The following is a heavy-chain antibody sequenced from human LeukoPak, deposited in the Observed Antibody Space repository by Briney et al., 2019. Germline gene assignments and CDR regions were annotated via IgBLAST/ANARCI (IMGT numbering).Heavy chain of an antibody. Sequence: ASVKVSCKASGYTFTGYYMHWVRQAPGQGLEWMGRINPNSGGTNYAQKFQGSVTMTRDTSISTAYMELSRLRSDDTAVYYCARDKRGDGYTYFDYWGQGTLVTVSS. J-gene: IGHJ4*02. CDR1: GYTFTGYY. V-gene: IGHV1-2*06. CDR3: ARDKRGDGYTYFDY. D-gene: IGHD5-24*01. CDR2: INPNSGGT.